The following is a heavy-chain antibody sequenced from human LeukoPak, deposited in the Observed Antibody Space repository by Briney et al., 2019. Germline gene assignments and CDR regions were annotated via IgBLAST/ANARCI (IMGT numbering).Heavy chain of an antibody. CDR3: ARGNFWSGYPRNDAFDI. V-gene: IGHV4-59*01. CDR2: IYYSGST. Sequence: SETLSLTCTVSGGSISSYYWSWIRQPPGKGLEWIGYIYYSGSTNYNPSLKSRVTIPVDTSKNQFSLKLSSVTAADTAVYYCARGNFWSGYPRNDAFDIWGQGTMVTVSS. CDR1: GGSISSYY. J-gene: IGHJ3*02. D-gene: IGHD3-3*01.